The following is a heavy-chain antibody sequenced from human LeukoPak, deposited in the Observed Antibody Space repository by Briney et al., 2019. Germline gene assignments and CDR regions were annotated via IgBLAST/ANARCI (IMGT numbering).Heavy chain of an antibody. CDR1: GYPVTNSY. V-gene: IGHV1-46*01. D-gene: IGHD2-2*01. Sequence: ASVKVSCKTSGYPVTNSYMHWVRQAPGQGLEWMGIINPSSGSTNYAQKFQGRVTMTRDMSTSTVYMELSSLRSEDTAVYYCARAGGYRSSSTCYLAYYFDYWGQGTLVTVSS. J-gene: IGHJ4*02. CDR2: INPSSGST. CDR3: ARAGGYRSSSTCYLAYYFDY.